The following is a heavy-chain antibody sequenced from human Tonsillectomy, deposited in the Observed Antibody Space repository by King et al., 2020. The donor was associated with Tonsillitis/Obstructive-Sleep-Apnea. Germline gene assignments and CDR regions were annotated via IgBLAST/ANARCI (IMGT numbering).Heavy chain of an antibody. CDR3: ARERCGGDCYTYPEHPDYYMDV. Sequence: QLVQSGAEVKKPGSSVKVSCKASGGTFSSYAISWVRQAPGQGLEWMGGIIPIFGTANYAQKFQGRVTITADESTSTAYMELSSLRSEDTAVYYWARERCGGDCYTYPEHPDYYMDVWGKGTTVTVSS. CDR1: GGTFSSYA. D-gene: IGHD2-21*01. J-gene: IGHJ6*03. CDR2: IIPIFGTA. V-gene: IGHV1-69*01.